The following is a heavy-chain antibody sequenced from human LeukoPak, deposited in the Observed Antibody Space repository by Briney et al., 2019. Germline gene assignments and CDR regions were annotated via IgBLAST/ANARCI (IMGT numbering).Heavy chain of an antibody. CDR3: AKPVAGTGYFDY. V-gene: IGHV3-23*01. J-gene: IGHJ4*02. D-gene: IGHD6-19*01. Sequence: GGSLRLSCAASGFTFSSYAMSWVRQAPGKGLEWVSSISGSDGSTYYADSVKGRFTISRDNSKNTLYLQMNSLRAEDTAVYYCAKPVAGTGYFDYWGQGTLVTVSS. CDR1: GFTFSSYA. CDR2: ISGSDGST.